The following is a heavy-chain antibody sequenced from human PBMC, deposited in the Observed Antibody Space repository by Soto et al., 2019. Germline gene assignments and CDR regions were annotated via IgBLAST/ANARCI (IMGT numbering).Heavy chain of an antibody. Sequence: SETLSLTCAVYGGSFSGYYWSWIRQPPGKGLEWIGEISHSGSTNYNPSLKSRVTISVDTSKNQFSLKLSSVTAADTAVYCCARVPMTYDAFDIWGQGTTVTVSS. V-gene: IGHV4-34*01. CDR3: ARVPMTYDAFDI. D-gene: IGHD2-21*02. J-gene: IGHJ3*02. CDR1: GGSFSGYY. CDR2: ISHSGST.